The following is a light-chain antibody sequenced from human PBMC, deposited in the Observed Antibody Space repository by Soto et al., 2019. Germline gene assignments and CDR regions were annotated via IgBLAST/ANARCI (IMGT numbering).Light chain of an antibody. Sequence: QLVLTQSPYASASLGASVKLTCTLSSGHSSYAIAWHQQQPEKGPRYLMKLNSDGSHSKGDGIPDRFSGSSSGAERYLTISSLQSEDEADYYCQTWGTGIHVVFGGGTQLTVL. CDR2: LNSDGSH. CDR3: QTWGTGIHVV. V-gene: IGLV4-69*01. CDR1: SGHSSYA. J-gene: IGLJ2*01.